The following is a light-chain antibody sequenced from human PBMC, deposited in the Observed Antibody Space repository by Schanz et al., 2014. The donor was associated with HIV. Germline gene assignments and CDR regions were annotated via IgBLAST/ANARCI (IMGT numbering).Light chain of an antibody. CDR2: STN. V-gene: IGLV1-47*02. CDR1: SSNVGSNP. CDR3: AAWDDGLSGRV. Sequence: QAVLTQPPSASGTPGQRVTISCSGSSSNVGSNPVHWYQQLPGTAPKLLISSTNQRPSGVPDRYSGSKSGTSASLAISGLRSDDEADYYCAAWDDGLSGRVFGGGTKLTVL. J-gene: IGLJ3*02.